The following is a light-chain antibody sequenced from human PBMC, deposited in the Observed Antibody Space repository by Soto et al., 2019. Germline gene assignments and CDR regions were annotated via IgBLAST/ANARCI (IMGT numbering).Light chain of an antibody. Sequence: DIPMTQSPSSLSASVGDRVTITCRASQGINTYLAWYQQKPGKAPKLLIYAASTLQSGVPSRFSGGGSGTDFTLTISSLQPEDVATYYCQKYNNGPPATFGPGTKVGV. V-gene: IGKV1-27*01. CDR3: QKYNNGPPAT. J-gene: IGKJ3*01. CDR1: QGINTY. CDR2: AAS.